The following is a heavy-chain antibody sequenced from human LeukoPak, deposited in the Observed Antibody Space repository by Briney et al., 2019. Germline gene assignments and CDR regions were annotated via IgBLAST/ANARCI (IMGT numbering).Heavy chain of an antibody. D-gene: IGHD6-13*01. J-gene: IGHJ4*02. CDR2: ISSSGSTI. CDR1: GFTFSSYE. Sequence: GGSLRLSCAASGFTFSSYEMNWVRQAPGKGLEWVSYISSSGSTIYYADSVKGRFTTSRDNAKNSLYLQMNSLRAEDTAVYYCARDKQQLVRFYFDYWGQGTLVTVSS. CDR3: ARDKQQLVRFYFDY. V-gene: IGHV3-48*03.